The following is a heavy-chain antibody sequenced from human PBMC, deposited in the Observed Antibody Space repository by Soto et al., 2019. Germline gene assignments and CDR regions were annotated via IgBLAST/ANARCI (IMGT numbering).Heavy chain of an antibody. CDR2: INHIGYT. CDR3: ATLQLAGPDY. D-gene: IGHD6-19*01. V-gene: IGHV4-34*01. Sequence: SETLSLTCAVSGGSFSDFYWTWIRQLPGKGLEWIGEINHIGYTNYNPSLESRFTISRDSAKNTLYLQMNTLSVDDTAIYYCATLQLAGPDYWGQGTLVTVSP. CDR1: GGSFSDFY. J-gene: IGHJ4*02.